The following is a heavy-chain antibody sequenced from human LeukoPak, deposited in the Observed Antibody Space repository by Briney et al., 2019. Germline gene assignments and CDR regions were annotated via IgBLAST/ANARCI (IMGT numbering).Heavy chain of an antibody. CDR1: GFTFSSYD. D-gene: IGHD1-26*01. V-gene: IGHV3-30*18. CDR2: ISYDGSNK. CDR3: AKEGSNGDFDY. J-gene: IGHJ4*02. Sequence: GRTLRLSCAASGFTFSSYDMHWVRQAPGKGLEWVTVISYDGSNKYYGDSVKGRFTISRDNSKNTLYLRMNSLRAEDTAVYYCAKEGSNGDFDYWGQGTLVTVSS.